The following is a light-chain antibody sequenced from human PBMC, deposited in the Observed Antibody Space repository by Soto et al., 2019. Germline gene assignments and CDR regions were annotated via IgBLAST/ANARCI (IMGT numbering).Light chain of an antibody. V-gene: IGKV3-11*01. J-gene: IGKJ4*01. Sequence: EIVLTQSPATLSLSPGERATLSCRASQSVSNSLAWYQQKPGQAPRLLIYDVSNRATGIPARFSGSGSGTDFTLTISSLEPEDFAVYYCQQRSNRPLLWTFGGGTKVEIK. CDR3: QQRSNRPLLWT. CDR1: QSVSNS. CDR2: DVS.